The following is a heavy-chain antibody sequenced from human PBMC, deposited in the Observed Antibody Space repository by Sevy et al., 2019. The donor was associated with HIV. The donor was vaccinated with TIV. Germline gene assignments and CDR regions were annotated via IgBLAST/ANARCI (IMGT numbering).Heavy chain of an antibody. V-gene: IGHV4-59*01. CDR3: ARDRGFCDSTSCSDYLDV. CDR1: GCSISTYY. CDR2: IYYSGTT. J-gene: IGHJ6*03. D-gene: IGHD2-2*01. Sequence: SETLSLTCTVSGCSISTYYLSWIRQPPGKGLEWIGYIYYSGTTFYNPSLKSRVTMSIDTSKTQFSLRRTSVTAADTAVYYCARDRGFCDSTSCSDYLDVWGKGTTVTVSS.